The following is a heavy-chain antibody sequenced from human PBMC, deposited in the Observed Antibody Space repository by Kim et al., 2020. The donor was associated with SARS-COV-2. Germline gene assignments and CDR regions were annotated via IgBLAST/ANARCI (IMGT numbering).Heavy chain of an antibody. D-gene: IGHD1-26*01. CDR2: IKTGNAYT. V-gene: IGHV1-3*04. CDR1: GYTFSNAG. J-gene: IGHJ4*02. Sequence: ASVKVSCKGSGYTFSNAGIHWVRQAPGQRLEWMGWIKTGNAYTVYSEKFQGRVTFTRDTSASTAYMELSSLRSEDTAVYYWARLVGPTAIDLDYWGQGTLVTVSS. CDR3: ARLVGPTAIDLDY.